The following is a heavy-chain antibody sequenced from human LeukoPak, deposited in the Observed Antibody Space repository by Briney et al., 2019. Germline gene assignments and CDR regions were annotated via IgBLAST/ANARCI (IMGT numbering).Heavy chain of an antibody. CDR3: ARLDGGQLGHCSSTSCNGAFDI. CDR2: IHYTGST. V-gene: IGHV4-39*07. D-gene: IGHD2-2*01. J-gene: IGHJ3*02. CDR1: GDSISSGPYF. Sequence: PSETLSLTCTVSGDSISSGPYFWGWLRQPPGKGLEWIGNIHYTGSTYYKSSLRSRVTMSVDTSKNQFSLMLSSVTAADTAMYYCARLDGGQLGHCSSTSCNGAFDIWGQGAMVTVSS.